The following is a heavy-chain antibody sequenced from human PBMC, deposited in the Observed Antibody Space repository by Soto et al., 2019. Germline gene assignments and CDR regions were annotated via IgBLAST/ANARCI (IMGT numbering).Heavy chain of an antibody. CDR2: IYYSGST. CDR1: GGSVSSGGYY. Sequence: PSETLCLTCTVSGGSVSSGGYYWSWIRQPPGKGLEWIGYIYYSGSTNYNPSLKSRVTISVDTSKNQFSLKLSSVTAADTAVYYCASIMITFGGVRVWDVWGQGTTVTVSS. CDR3: ASIMITFGGVRVWDV. J-gene: IGHJ6*02. D-gene: IGHD3-16*01. V-gene: IGHV4-61*08.